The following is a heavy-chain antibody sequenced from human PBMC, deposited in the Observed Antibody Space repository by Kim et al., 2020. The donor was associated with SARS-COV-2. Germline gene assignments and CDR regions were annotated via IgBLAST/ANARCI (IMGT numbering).Heavy chain of an antibody. CDR1: GGTFSSYA. CDR2: IIPIFGTA. Sequence: SVKVSCKASGGTFSSYAISWVRQAPGQGLEWMGGIIPIFGTANYAQKFQGRVTITADESTSTAYMELSSLRSEDTAVYYCARVWDYGDYLFDYWGQGTLVTVSS. CDR3: ARVWDYGDYLFDY. D-gene: IGHD4-17*01. J-gene: IGHJ4*02. V-gene: IGHV1-69*13.